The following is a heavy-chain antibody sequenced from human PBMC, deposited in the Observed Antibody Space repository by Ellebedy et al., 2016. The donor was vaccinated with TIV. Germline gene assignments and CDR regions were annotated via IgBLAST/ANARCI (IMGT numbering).Heavy chain of an antibody. CDR3: ARYAPAPPFNWYFGL. CDR2: IYNSGNT. Sequence: MPSETLSLTCTVSGASMRSSYWSWIRQTPGKRLEWIGYIYNSGNTIYNPSLKSRVTISVDASRNQFSLMLKSVTAADTAVYFCARYAPAPPFNWYFGLWGRGTLVTVSS. J-gene: IGHJ2*01. CDR1: GASMRSSY. V-gene: IGHV4-59*01.